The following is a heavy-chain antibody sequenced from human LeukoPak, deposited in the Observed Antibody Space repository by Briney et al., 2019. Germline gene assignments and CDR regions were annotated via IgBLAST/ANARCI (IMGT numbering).Heavy chain of an antibody. CDR3: ARHPNSNWDY. J-gene: IGHJ4*02. Sequence: GGSLRLSCAASGFTFRNYWMSWVRQVPRKGLEWVVNINEGGNEKNYVDSVKGRFTASRDNAQNSLYLQMNSLRVEDTAVYYCARHPNSNWDYWGQGTLVTVSS. D-gene: IGHD6-13*01. CDR2: INEGGNEK. CDR1: GFTFRNYW. V-gene: IGHV3-7*03.